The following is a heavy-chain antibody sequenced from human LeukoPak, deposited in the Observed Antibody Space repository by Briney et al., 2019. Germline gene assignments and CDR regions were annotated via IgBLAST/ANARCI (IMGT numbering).Heavy chain of an antibody. CDR1: GFTVSSNY. Sequence: GGSLRLSCAASGFTVSSNYMSWVRQAPGKELAWVSVIYSGGSTYYAGSVKGRFTISRDNSKNTLYLQMNSLRAEDTAVYYCARACYTNDFWSGYYDFDYWGQGTLVTVSS. D-gene: IGHD3-3*01. J-gene: IGHJ4*02. V-gene: IGHV3-66*02. CDR3: ARACYTNDFWSGYYDFDY. CDR2: IYSGGST.